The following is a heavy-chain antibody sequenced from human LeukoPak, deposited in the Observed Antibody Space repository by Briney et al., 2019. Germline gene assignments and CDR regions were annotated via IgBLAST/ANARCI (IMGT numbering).Heavy chain of an antibody. Sequence: GGSLRLSCAASGFTFSSFGMHWVRQAPGKGLEWVAVISPEGRNSFYADSVKGRFTISRDNAKNSLYLQMNSLRAEDTAVYYCARDHDSSGYYYSHSPDTFDIWGQGTMVTVSS. D-gene: IGHD3-22*01. CDR1: GFTFSSFG. V-gene: IGHV3-30*03. J-gene: IGHJ3*02. CDR2: ISPEGRNS. CDR3: ARDHDSSGYYYSHSPDTFDI.